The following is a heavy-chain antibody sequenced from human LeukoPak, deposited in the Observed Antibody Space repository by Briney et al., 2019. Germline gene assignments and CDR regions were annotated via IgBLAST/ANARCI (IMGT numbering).Heavy chain of an antibody. CDR3: ARGPRYCSSTSCYRWFDY. CDR1: GGSISSGDYY. Sequence: SETLSLTCTVSGGSISSGDYYWSWIRQPPGKGLEWIGFIYYSGSTYYNPSLKSRVTVSVDTSKNQFSLKLSSVTAADTAVYYCARGPRYCSSTSCYRWFDYWGQGTLVTVSS. J-gene: IGHJ4*02. CDR2: IYYSGST. D-gene: IGHD2-2*02. V-gene: IGHV4-30-4*01.